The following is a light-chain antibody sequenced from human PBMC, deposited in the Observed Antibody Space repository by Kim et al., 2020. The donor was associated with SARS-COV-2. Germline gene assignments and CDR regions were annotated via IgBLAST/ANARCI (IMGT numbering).Light chain of an antibody. J-gene: IGKJ2*01. CDR3: QQYDTLPVT. CDR1: QDIKNY. Sequence: ASVGDRGPITCQSSQDIKNYLNWDQQKPGRAPKLLIYDASNLETGVPSRFSGSAYGTDFTFTITSLQPEDIATYYCQQYDTLPVTFSQGTKLEI. V-gene: IGKV1-33*01. CDR2: DAS.